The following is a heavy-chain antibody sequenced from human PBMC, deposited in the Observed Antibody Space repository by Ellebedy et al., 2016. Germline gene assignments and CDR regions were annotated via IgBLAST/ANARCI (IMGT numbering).Heavy chain of an antibody. Sequence: GGSLRLSCAASGFTFSSYAMHWVRQAPGKGLEWVAVISYDGSNTYYADSVKGRFTISRDNSKNTLYLQMNSLRAEDTAVYYCARGVGSGWFDPWGQGTLVTVSS. CDR1: GFTFSSYA. V-gene: IGHV3-30*14. D-gene: IGHD2-15*01. CDR2: ISYDGSNT. J-gene: IGHJ5*02. CDR3: ARGVGSGWFDP.